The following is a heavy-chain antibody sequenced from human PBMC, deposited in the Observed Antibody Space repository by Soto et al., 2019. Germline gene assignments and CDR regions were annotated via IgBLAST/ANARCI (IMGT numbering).Heavy chain of an antibody. Sequence: EVQLVESGGGLVQPGGSLKLSCAVSGFTFSGSAMHWVRQASGKGLEWVGRIRSKSNSYATAYAASVKGRFTISRDDSKNTAYLQMNSLKTDDTAVYYCTRGYGDYVRDYWGQGTLVTVSS. J-gene: IGHJ4*02. D-gene: IGHD4-17*01. CDR1: GFTFSGSA. CDR2: IRSKSNSYAT. CDR3: TRGYGDYVRDY. V-gene: IGHV3-73*01.